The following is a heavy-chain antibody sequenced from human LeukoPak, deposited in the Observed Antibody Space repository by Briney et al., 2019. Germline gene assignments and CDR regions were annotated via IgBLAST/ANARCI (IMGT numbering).Heavy chain of an antibody. CDR3: ATERSRYFDH. V-gene: IGHV3-43*01. Sequence: GGSLRLSCAASGFSFNDYTLHWVRHAPGKGLELVSLITRDGGHTYYADSVKGRFTISRDISKKSFYLQMNSLSTDDTALYYCATERSRYFDHWGQGTLVTVSP. J-gene: IGHJ4*02. CDR2: ITRDGGHT. D-gene: IGHD3-16*01. CDR1: GFSFNDYT.